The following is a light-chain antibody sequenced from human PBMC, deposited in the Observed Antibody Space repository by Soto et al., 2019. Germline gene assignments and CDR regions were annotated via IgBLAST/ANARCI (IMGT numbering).Light chain of an antibody. CDR3: SSYTSTSTQYV. V-gene: IGLV2-14*01. J-gene: IGLJ1*01. Sequence: QSALTQPASVSGSPGQSIAISCTGTSSDVGGHKYVSWYQQHPGKAPKLMIYEVSNRPSGVSDRFSGSKSGNTASLTISGLQAGDEAEYYCSSYTSTSTQYVFGTGTKVTVL. CDR1: SSDVGGHKY. CDR2: EVS.